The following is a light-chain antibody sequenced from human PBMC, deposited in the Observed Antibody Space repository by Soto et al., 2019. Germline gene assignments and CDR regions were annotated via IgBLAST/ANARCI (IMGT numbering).Light chain of an antibody. CDR1: SSDVGGYNY. J-gene: IGLJ1*01. Sequence: QSALTQPASVSGSPGQSITISCTGTSSDVGGYNYVSWYQHHPGKAPKVVIYEVTNRPSGVSNRFSGSKAGATASLTISGLHAEEEADYYCSSYTSSSTLDVFGTGTKVTVL. CDR3: SSYTSSSTLDV. V-gene: IGLV2-14*01. CDR2: EVT.